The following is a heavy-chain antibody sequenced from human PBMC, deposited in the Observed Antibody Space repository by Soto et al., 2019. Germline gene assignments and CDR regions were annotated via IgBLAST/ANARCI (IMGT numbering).Heavy chain of an antibody. CDR2: MNPNSGNT. J-gene: IGHJ6*02. Sequence: ASVKVSCKASGYTFTSYDINWVRQATGQGLEWMGWMNPNSGNTGYAQKFQDRVTMTRNTSISTAYMELSSLRSEDTAVYYCALLSSSWYVDYYYGMDVWGQGTTVTVSS. CDR3: ALLSSSWYVDYYYGMDV. CDR1: GYTFTSYD. V-gene: IGHV1-8*01. D-gene: IGHD6-13*01.